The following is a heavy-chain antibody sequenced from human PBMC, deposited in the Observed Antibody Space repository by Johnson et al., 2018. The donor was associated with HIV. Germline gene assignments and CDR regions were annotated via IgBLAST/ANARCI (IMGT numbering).Heavy chain of an antibody. Sequence: VESGGSLRVSCAASGFTFSNAWMNWVRQAPGQGLEWVGRSKSKTEGETKDYAAPVKGRFTITRDDSKNTAYLQMNRLKTEDTAVYYCTTGPIAARRGAFDIWGRGTMVTVSS. CDR2: SKSKTEGETK. J-gene: IGHJ3*02. CDR3: TTGPIAARRGAFDI. D-gene: IGHD6-13*01. V-gene: IGHV3-15*01. CDR1: GFTFSNAW.